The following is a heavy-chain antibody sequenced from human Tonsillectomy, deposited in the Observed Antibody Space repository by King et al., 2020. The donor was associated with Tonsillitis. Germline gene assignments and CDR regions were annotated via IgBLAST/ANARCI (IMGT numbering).Heavy chain of an antibody. CDR2: IYHSGST. D-gene: IGHD6-13*01. V-gene: IGHV4-59*11. CDR1: GGSISSHY. Sequence: VQLQESGPGLVKPSETLSLTCTVSGGSISSHYWSWIRQPPGKGLELIGYIYHSGSTKYNPSLKSRVSISVDTAKNQFSLKLSSVTAADTAVCYCARGGGSSSWYDSSFDYWGQGTLVTVSS. J-gene: IGHJ4*02. CDR3: ARGGGSSSWYDSSFDY.